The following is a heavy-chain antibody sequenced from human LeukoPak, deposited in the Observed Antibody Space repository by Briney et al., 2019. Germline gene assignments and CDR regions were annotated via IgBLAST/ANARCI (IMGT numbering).Heavy chain of an antibody. CDR3: ARDKVGGLELPPTYYFDY. Sequence: GGSLRLSCAASGFTFSSYAMHWVRQAPGKGLERMAVISYDGSNKYYADSVKRRFTISRDNSKNTLYLQMNSLRAEDTAVYYCARDKVGGLELPPTYYFDYWGQGTLVTVSS. V-gene: IGHV3-30-3*01. J-gene: IGHJ4*02. CDR1: GFTFSSYA. D-gene: IGHD1-7*01. CDR2: ISYDGSNK.